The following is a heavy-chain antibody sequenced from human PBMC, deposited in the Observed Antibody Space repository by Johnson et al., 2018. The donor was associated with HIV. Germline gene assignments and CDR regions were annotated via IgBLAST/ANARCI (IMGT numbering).Heavy chain of an antibody. V-gene: IGHV3-21*04. CDR1: GFIFSSYW. CDR2: ISWNSDDI. CDR3: TSTIDIVPTGRSYDAFDI. J-gene: IGHJ3*02. D-gene: IGHD5-12*01. Sequence: VQLVESGGGLVQPGGSLRLSCAASGFIFSSYWMSWVRQAPGRGLEWVSGISWNSDDIDYADSVKGRFTISRDNAKNSLYLQMNSLRAEDTAVYYCTSTIDIVPTGRSYDAFDIWGQGTLVTVSS.